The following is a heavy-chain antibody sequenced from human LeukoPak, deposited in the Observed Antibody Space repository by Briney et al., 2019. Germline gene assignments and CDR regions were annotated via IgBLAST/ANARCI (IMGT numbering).Heavy chain of an antibody. V-gene: IGHV1-18*01. CDR1: GYTFTSYG. J-gene: IGHJ6*02. CDR3: ASGPGYYYGMDV. CDR2: ISAYNGNT. Sequence: ASVTVSCTASGYTFTSYGISWVRQAPGQGLEWMGWISAYNGNTNYAQKLQGRVTMTTDTSTSTAYMELSSLRSEDTAVYYCASGPGYYYGMDVWGQGTTVTVSS.